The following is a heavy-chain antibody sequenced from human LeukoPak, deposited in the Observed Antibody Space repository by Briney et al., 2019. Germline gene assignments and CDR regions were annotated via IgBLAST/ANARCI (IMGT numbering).Heavy chain of an antibody. CDR1: GLTFSTYW. CDR2: IKGDGSL. D-gene: IGHD6-13*01. V-gene: IGHV3-74*01. Sequence: GGSLRLSCAASGLTFSTYWMHWVRQAPGKGLVWVSRIKGDGSLSYADSVKGRFTISRDNTKNMLYLQMNSLRAEDTAVYYCAGGASSTVHYWGQGTLVTVSS. J-gene: IGHJ4*02. CDR3: AGGASSTVHY.